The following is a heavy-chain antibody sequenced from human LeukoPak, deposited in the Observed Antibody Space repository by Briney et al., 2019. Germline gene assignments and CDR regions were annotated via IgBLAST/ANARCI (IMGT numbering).Heavy chain of an antibody. J-gene: IGHJ4*02. CDR1: GYTFTSYG. D-gene: IGHD4-17*01. Sequence: ASVKVSCKAPGYTFTSYGISWVRQAPGQGLEWMGWISAYNGNTNYAQKLQGRVIMTTDTSTSTAYMELRSLRSDDTAVYYCARAPKTTVTTFAPDYWGQGTLVTVSS. CDR3: ARAPKTTVTTFAPDY. CDR2: ISAYNGNT. V-gene: IGHV1-18*01.